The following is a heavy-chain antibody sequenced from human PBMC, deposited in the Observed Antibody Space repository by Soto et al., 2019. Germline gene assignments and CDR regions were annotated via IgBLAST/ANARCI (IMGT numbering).Heavy chain of an antibody. V-gene: IGHV1-69*13. Sequence: ASVKVSCKASGGTFSSYAISWVRQAPGQGLEWMGGIIPIFGTANYAQKFQGRVTITADESTSTAYMELSSLRSEDTAVYYCARRRVQTGITGTTRWFDPWGQGTLVTVS. D-gene: IGHD1-7*01. CDR3: ARRRVQTGITGTTRWFDP. CDR2: IIPIFGTA. CDR1: GGTFSSYA. J-gene: IGHJ5*02.